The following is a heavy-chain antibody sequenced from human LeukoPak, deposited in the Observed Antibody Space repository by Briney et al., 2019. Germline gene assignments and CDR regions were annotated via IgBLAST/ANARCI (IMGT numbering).Heavy chain of an antibody. CDR3: ARSYSSSGYYYYGMDL. Sequence: SEALSLTCTVSGGSISTYYWSWIRQPPGKGLEWIGYIYYSGNTIYNSSLKSRVTISVDKSKNQFSLKLSSVTAADTAVYYCARSYSSSGYYYYGMDLWGQGTTVTVSS. CDR2: IYYSGNT. CDR1: GGSISTYY. V-gene: IGHV4-59*01. D-gene: IGHD6-6*01. J-gene: IGHJ6*02.